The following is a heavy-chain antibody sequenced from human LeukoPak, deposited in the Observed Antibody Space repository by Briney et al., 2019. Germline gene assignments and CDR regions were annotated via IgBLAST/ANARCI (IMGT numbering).Heavy chain of an antibody. CDR2: ISHDGNAG. D-gene: IGHD3-16*01. J-gene: IGHJ4*02. Sequence: GGSLRLSCAASKFMFSAYNMHWVRQVPGKGLEWLAIISHDGNAGHYADSVKGRFTISRDNSKDTVDLQMNSLRADDTAVYYCARDFNWAFDYWGQGTLVTVSS. CDR1: KFMFSAYN. CDR3: ARDFNWAFDY. V-gene: IGHV3-30-3*01.